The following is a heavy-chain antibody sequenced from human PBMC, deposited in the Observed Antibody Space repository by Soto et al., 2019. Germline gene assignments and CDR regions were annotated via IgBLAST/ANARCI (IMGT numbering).Heavy chain of an antibody. J-gene: IGHJ4*02. CDR3: ARTAVDTGLYYFDY. CDR2: ISAYNGNT. Sequence: QVQLVQSGAEVKKPGASVKVSCKASGYTFTSYGISWVRQAPGQGLEWMGWISAYNGNTNYAQKLQGSVPMTTDTSTSPAYMALRSLGSYDTAVYSCARTAVDTGLYYFDYWGQGTLVTVSS. V-gene: IGHV1-18*01. CDR1: GYTFTSYG. D-gene: IGHD5-18*01.